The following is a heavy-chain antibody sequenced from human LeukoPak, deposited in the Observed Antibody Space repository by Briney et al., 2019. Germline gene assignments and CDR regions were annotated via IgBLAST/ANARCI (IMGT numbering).Heavy chain of an antibody. Sequence: GGSLRLSCAASGFTFSSYWMSWVRQAPRKGLEWVSAISGSGGSTYYADSVKGRFTISRDNSKNTLYLQMNSLRAEDTAVYYCAKDLSHDSSGSDYWGQGTLVTVSS. CDR3: AKDLSHDSSGSDY. CDR2: ISGSGGST. D-gene: IGHD3-22*01. CDR1: GFTFSSYW. V-gene: IGHV3-23*01. J-gene: IGHJ4*02.